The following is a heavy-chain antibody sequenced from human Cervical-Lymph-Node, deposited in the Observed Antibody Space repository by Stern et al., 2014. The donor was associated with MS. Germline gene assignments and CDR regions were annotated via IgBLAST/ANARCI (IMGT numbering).Heavy chain of an antibody. J-gene: IGHJ5*02. V-gene: IGHV5-51*01. CDR1: GYKFTNQW. CDR2: IYPGDSDT. CDR3: ATHPVGP. Sequence: EVQLVESGAEVKKPGESLKISCKTSGYKFTNQWIAWVRQMPGKGLEFMGIIYPGDSDTRYNQSFQGQVIISADKSINTAYLQWSSLKASDTAMYYCATHPVGPWGQGTLVTVSS.